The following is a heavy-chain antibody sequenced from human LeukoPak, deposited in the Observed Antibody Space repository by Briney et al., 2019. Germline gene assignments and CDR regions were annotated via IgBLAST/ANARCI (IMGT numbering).Heavy chain of an antibody. J-gene: IGHJ3*02. CDR2: IYYSGSP. Sequence: SETLSLTCTVSGGSISSGSYYWGWIRQPPGKGLEWIGTIYYSGSPYYNPSLKSRVSISVDTSKNQFSLKLSSVTAADTAVYYCARSPDGYDAFDIWGQGTMVTVSS. D-gene: IGHD5-18*01. CDR1: GGSISSGSYY. V-gene: IGHV4-39*01. CDR3: ARSPDGYDAFDI.